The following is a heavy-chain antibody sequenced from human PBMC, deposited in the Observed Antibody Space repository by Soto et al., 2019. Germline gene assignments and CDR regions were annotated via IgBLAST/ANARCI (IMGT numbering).Heavy chain of an antibody. V-gene: IGHV3-23*01. D-gene: IGHD6-6*01. CDR2: ISGTGSGT. J-gene: IGHJ6*02. Sequence: VQLLESGGGLVQPGGSLRLSCAASGFTFISFAMTWVRQAPGKGLEWVSTISGTGSGTFYADSVKGRFTISRDNSKNTLYLQMNSLRAEDTAVYYCAKSRSVRPLSDGMDVWGQGTTVTVSS. CDR1: GFTFISFA. CDR3: AKSRSVRPLSDGMDV.